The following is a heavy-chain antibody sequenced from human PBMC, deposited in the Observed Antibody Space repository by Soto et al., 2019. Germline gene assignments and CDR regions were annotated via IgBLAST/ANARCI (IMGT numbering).Heavy chain of an antibody. Sequence: SETLSLTCTVSGGSISSGSYYWGWIRQPPGKGLEWIGSIYYSGSTYYNPSLKSRVTISVDTSKNQFSLKLSSVTAADTAVYYCARHRRYDSSGYYYGHHFDYCGQGPLVTVYS. J-gene: IGHJ4*02. D-gene: IGHD3-22*01. CDR2: IYYSGST. V-gene: IGHV4-39*01. CDR1: GGSISSGSYY. CDR3: ARHRRYDSSGYYYGHHFDY.